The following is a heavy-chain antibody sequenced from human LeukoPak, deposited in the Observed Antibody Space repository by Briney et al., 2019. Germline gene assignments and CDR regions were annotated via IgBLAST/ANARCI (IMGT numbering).Heavy chain of an antibody. J-gene: IGHJ4*02. CDR2: INPNSGDT. D-gene: IGHD3-3*01. V-gene: IGHV1-2*02. Sequence: ASVKVSCKASGYTFIGYYMHWVRQAPGQGLEWMGWINPNSGDTNYAQKFQGRVTMTRDTSISTAYMELSRLRSDDTAVYYCARDLRYSSLTLEYWGQGTLVTVSS. CDR3: ARDLRYSSLTLEY. CDR1: GYTFIGYY.